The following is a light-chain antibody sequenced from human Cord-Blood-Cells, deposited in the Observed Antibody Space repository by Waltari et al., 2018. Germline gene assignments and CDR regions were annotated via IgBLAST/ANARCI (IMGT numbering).Light chain of an antibody. CDR1: QSISSY. Sequence: DTQMTQSTSSLSAPVGDRVTITCRASQSISSYLNWYQQKPGKAPKLLIYAASSLQSGVPSRFSGGGSGTDFTLTISSLQPEDFATYYCQQSYSTPFTFGPGTKVDIK. CDR3: QQSYSTPFT. CDR2: AAS. J-gene: IGKJ3*01. V-gene: IGKV1-39*01.